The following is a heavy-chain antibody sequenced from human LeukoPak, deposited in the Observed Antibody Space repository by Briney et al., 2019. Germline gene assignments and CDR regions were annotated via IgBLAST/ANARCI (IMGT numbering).Heavy chain of an antibody. D-gene: IGHD7-27*01. CDR3: AKTGGPWD. J-gene: IGHJ4*02. CDR2: LYSGGDT. Sequence: GGSLRLSCAASGFTVSNSFMTWVRQAPGRGLEWVSVLYSGGDTYYTDSVKGRFTISRDSTKNILFLQMNSLRADDPAVYYCAKTGGPWDWGQGTLVTVSS. V-gene: IGHV3-53*01. CDR1: GFTVSNSF.